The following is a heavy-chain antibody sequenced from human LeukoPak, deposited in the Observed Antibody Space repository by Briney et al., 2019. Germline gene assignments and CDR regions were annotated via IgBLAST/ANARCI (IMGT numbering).Heavy chain of an antibody. V-gene: IGHV3-23*01. J-gene: IGHJ5*02. Sequence: PGGSLRLSCAVSGFTFSSYAMNWVRQAPGKGLEWVSGISGSGAGTYYADSVKGRFTISRDNSKNTLYLQMNSLRAEDTAVYYCAKDYRGLLGYNWFDPWGQGTLVTVSS. D-gene: IGHD3-16*01. CDR1: GFTFSSYA. CDR3: AKDYRGLLGYNWFDP. CDR2: ISGSGAGT.